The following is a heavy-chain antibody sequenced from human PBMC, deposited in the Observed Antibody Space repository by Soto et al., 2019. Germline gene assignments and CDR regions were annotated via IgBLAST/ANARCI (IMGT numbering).Heavy chain of an antibody. CDR1: GGTFSSYA. J-gene: IGHJ3*02. Sequence: SVKVSCKASGGTFSSYAISWVRQAPGQGLEWMGGIIPIFGTANYAQKFQGGVTITADESTSTAYMELSSLRSEDTAVYYCARGYCSGGSCRRHAFDIWGQGTMVTVSS. CDR2: IIPIFGTA. CDR3: ARGYCSGGSCRRHAFDI. D-gene: IGHD2-15*01. V-gene: IGHV1-69*13.